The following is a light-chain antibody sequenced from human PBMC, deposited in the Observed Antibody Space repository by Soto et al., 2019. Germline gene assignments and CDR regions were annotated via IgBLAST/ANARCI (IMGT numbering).Light chain of an antibody. V-gene: IGKV3-15*01. Sequence: EIVMTQSPATLSVSPGERATLSCRASQSVSSNLAWYQQKPGQAPRVLIYAASTRATGIPVRFRGSGSGTEFTLTISSLQSEDSAVYYCQQRSNWITFGQGTRLEIK. J-gene: IGKJ5*01. CDR1: QSVSSN. CDR2: AAS. CDR3: QQRSNWIT.